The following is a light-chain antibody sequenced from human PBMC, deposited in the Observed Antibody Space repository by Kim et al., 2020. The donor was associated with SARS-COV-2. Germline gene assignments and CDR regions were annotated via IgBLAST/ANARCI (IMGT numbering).Light chain of an antibody. CDR2: RTS. CDR1: QSTSGW. V-gene: IGKV1-5*03. Sequence: DIQMTQSPSTLSASVGDRVTITCRASQSTSGWLAWYQQKPGKAPKVLVYRTSNLGSGVPSRFSGSGSGTEFSLSISSLQPDDFATYYCLQYNGYPYTFGQGTKLEIK. J-gene: IGKJ2*01. CDR3: LQYNGYPYT.